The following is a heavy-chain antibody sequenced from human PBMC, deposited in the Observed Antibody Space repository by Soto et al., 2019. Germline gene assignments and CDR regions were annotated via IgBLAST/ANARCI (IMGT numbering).Heavy chain of an antibody. J-gene: IGHJ4*02. D-gene: IGHD4-17*01. CDR2: IYYTGST. CDR1: GSSISPFY. CDR3: TRVGGYYGDYPNFDY. Sequence: LSLTCTVSGSSISPFYWSWIRQPPGRGLEWIGYIYYTGSTKYNPSLKSRVTLSLGTSRNQLSLKLSSVTAADTAVYFCTRVGGYYGDYPNFDYWGPGTLVTVSS. V-gene: IGHV4-59*13.